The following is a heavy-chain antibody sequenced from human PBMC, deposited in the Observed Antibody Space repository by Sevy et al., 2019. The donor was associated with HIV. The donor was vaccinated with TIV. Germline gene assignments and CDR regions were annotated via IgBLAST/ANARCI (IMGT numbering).Heavy chain of an antibody. V-gene: IGHV3-15*01. CDR3: TTEAFDDERYYYHYYGMDV. D-gene: IGHD3-10*01. CDR1: EFTFTNAW. Sequence: GGSLRLSCTASEFTFTNAWMSWVRQAPGKGLEWVGRIKSKNDGGTTDYAAPVKGRFTISRDDSKNTLYLQMNSLKTEDTGKYHCTTEAFDDERYYYHYYGMDVWGQGTTVTVS. J-gene: IGHJ6*02. CDR2: IKSKNDGGTT.